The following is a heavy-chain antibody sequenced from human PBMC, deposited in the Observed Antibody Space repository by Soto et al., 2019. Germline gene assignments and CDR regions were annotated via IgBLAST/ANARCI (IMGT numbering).Heavy chain of an antibody. J-gene: IGHJ3*01. CDR3: ARDRVEMATAFPFDF. CDR2: IYSGGST. CDR1: GFTVSSSY. D-gene: IGHD5-18*01. V-gene: IGHV3-53*01. Sequence: GGSLRLSCAASGFTVSSSYMSWVRQAPGKGLEWVSVIYSGGSTYYADYVKGRFTISRDNSKNTLYLQMNSLRAEDTAVYYCARDRVEMATAFPFDFWGQGTMVTVSS.